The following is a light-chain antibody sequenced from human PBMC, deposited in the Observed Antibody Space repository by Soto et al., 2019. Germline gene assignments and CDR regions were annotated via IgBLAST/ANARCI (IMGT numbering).Light chain of an antibody. J-gene: IGKJ5*01. CDR1: QSVSSY. V-gene: IGKV3-11*01. CDR3: QQRSNWPPIT. CDR2: DAS. Sequence: EIVLTQSPATLSLSPGERATLSCRASQSVSSYLAWYQQKPGQAPRLLIYDASNRATGIPARFSGSGSGTDSTLPISSLEPEDFAVYYCQQRSNWPPITFGQGTRLEMK.